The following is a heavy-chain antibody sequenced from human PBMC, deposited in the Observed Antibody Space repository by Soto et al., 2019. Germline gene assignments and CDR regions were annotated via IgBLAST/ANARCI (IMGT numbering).Heavy chain of an antibody. CDR2: IYYSGST. CDR1: GGSISSSSYY. Sequence: ETLSLTCTVSGGSISSSSYYWGWIRQPPGKGLEWIGSIYYSGSTYYNPSLKSRVTISVDTSKNQFSLKLSSVTAADTAVYYCARTDSSGYYSFDYWGQGTLVTVSS. J-gene: IGHJ4*02. V-gene: IGHV4-39*01. CDR3: ARTDSSGYYSFDY. D-gene: IGHD3-22*01.